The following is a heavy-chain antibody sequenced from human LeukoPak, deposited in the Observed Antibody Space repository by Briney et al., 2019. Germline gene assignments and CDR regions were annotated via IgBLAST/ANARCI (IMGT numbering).Heavy chain of an antibody. Sequence: GGSLRLSCAASGFTFSSYSMNWVRQAPGKGLEWVSSVSSSSSYIYYADSVKGRFTISRDNAKNSLYLQMNSLRAEDTAVYYCARDLRSYGFREDDAFDIWGQGTMVTVSS. D-gene: IGHD5-18*01. V-gene: IGHV3-21*01. CDR3: ARDLRSYGFREDDAFDI. CDR1: GFTFSSYS. J-gene: IGHJ3*02. CDR2: VSSSSSYI.